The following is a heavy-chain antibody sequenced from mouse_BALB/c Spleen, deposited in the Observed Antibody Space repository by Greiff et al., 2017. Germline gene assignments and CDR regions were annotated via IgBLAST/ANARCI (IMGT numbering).Heavy chain of an antibody. J-gene: IGHJ4*01. V-gene: IGHV1-69*02. D-gene: IGHD2-3*01. CDR2: IYPSDSYT. Sequence: QVQLQQPGAELVRPGASVKLSCKASGYTFTSYWINWVKQRPGQGLEWIGNIYPSDSYTNYNQKFKDKATLTVDKSSSTAYMQLSSPTSEDSAVYYGTRVALYDGYYEAMDYWGQGTSVTVSS. CDR1: GYTFTSYW. CDR3: TRVALYDGYYEAMDY.